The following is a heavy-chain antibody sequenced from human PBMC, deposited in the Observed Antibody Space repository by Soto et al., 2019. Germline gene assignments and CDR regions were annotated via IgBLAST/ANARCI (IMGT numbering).Heavy chain of an antibody. J-gene: IGHJ6*02. Sequence: QITLKESGPTLVNPTQTLTLTCTFSGFSLSTSGVGVGWIRQPPGKALEWLAVIYWDDDKRNSPSLKSRLTITKDSSKNQVVLTMNNMDPVDTATYYCTHIPFVGINYLPTRGMDVWGQGTTVTVSS. D-gene: IGHD2-21*01. V-gene: IGHV2-5*02. CDR1: GFSLSTSGVG. CDR2: IYWDDDK. CDR3: THIPFVGINYLPTRGMDV.